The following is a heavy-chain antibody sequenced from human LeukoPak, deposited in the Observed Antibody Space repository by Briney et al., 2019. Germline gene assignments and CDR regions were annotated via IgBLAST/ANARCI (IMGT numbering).Heavy chain of an antibody. D-gene: IGHD3-3*01. V-gene: IGHV1-69*04. CDR2: IIPILGIA. J-gene: IGHJ6*02. CDR1: GGTFSSYA. Sequence: LRASVKVSCKASGGTFSSYAISWVRQAPGQGREWMGRIIPILGIANYAQKFQGRVTITADKSTSTAYMELSSLRSEDTAVYYCANAYYDFWSGYYGMDVWGQGTTVTVSS. CDR3: ANAYYDFWSGYYGMDV.